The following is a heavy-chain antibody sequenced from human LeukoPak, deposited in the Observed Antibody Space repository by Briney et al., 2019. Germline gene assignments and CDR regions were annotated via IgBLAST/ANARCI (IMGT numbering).Heavy chain of an antibody. CDR1: GGTFSSYA. J-gene: IGHJ4*02. D-gene: IGHD4-17*01. Sequence: ASVKVSSKASGGTFSSYAISWVRQAPGQGLEWMGGIIPIFGTANYAQKFQGRVTITADKSTSTAYMELSSLRSDDTAVYYCARDRGLTPDFDYWGQGTLVTVSS. V-gene: IGHV1-69*06. CDR2: IIPIFGTA. CDR3: ARDRGLTPDFDY.